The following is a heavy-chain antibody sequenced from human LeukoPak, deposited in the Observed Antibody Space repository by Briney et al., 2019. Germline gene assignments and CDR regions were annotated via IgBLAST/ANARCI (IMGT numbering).Heavy chain of an antibody. J-gene: IGHJ4*02. D-gene: IGHD6-13*01. Sequence: PSETLSLTCTVSGGSISCYYWTWIRQPPGKGLEWIGYSYYSGNTNYNPSLKSRVTISVDTSKNQFSLQLTFVTAADTAIYYCARLRSNSFPDYWGQGTLVTVSS. V-gene: IGHV4-59*01. CDR2: SYYSGNT. CDR3: ARLRSNSFPDY. CDR1: GGSISCYY.